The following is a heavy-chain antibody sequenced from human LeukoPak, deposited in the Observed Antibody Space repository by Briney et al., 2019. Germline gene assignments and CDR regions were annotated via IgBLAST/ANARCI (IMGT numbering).Heavy chain of an antibody. CDR2: ISSSSSYI. D-gene: IGHD3-3*01. CDR1: GFTFGDYA. Sequence: GGSLRLSCTASGFTFGDYAMNWIRQAPGKGLEWVSSISSSSSYIYYADSVKGRFTISRDNSKNTLYLQMNSLRAEDTAVYYCAKDLGIFDTYYYYGMDVWGQGTTVTVSS. CDR3: AKDLGIFDTYYYYGMDV. J-gene: IGHJ6*02. V-gene: IGHV3-21*01.